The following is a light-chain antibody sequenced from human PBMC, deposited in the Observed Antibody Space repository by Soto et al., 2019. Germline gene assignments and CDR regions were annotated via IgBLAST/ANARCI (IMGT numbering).Light chain of an antibody. CDR2: DAS. J-gene: IGKJ1*01. V-gene: IGKV3-11*01. CDR3: QQRSNWPWT. Sequence: EIVLTQSGVPLSLSPGERATLSGRASPSVRSYLAWYQQKAGQAPRLLIYDASNRATDIPARFSGSGSGTDFNLTISSLEPEALAVYYCQQRSNWPWTFGQGTKVEIK. CDR1: PSVRSY.